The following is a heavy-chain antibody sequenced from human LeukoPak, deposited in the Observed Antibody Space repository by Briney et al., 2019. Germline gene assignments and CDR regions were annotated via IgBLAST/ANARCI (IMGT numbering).Heavy chain of an antibody. CDR3: ARDYLGYGSGSSGSKEDWFDP. CDR1: GFTFSSYA. J-gene: IGHJ5*02. Sequence: GGSLRLSCAASGFTFSSYAMHWVRQAPGKGLEWVAVISYDGSNKYYADSVKGRFTISRDNSKDTLYLQMNSLRAEDTAVYYCARDYLGYGSGSSGSKEDWFDPWGQGTLVTVSS. V-gene: IGHV3-30-3*01. D-gene: IGHD3-10*01. CDR2: ISYDGSNK.